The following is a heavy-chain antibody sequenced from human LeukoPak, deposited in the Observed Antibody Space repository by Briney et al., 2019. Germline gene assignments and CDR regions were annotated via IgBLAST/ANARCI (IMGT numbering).Heavy chain of an antibody. Sequence: ASVKVSCKASGYTFTGYYIHWVRQAPGQGLEWMGWINPNSGGTNHAQMFQDRVTMTRDTSISTAYMELSRLRSDDTAVYYCARDFGGGTYAGDYWGQGTLVTVSS. V-gene: IGHV1-2*02. CDR2: INPNSGGT. D-gene: IGHD1-26*01. CDR3: ARDFGGGTYAGDY. CDR1: GYTFTGYY. J-gene: IGHJ4*02.